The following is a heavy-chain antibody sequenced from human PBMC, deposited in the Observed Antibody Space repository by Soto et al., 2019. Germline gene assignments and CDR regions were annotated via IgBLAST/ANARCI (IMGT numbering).Heavy chain of an antibody. Sequence: SGPTLVNPTQTLTLTCTLSGFSLSGSGLSMSWIRQPPGKALEWLALVDWEDDKFYSTSLKTRLTISKDTSKNQVVLTMTNMDPEATATYYPESARGVRWYFDIWGRGSQVTVSS. CDR1: GFSLSGSGLS. J-gene: IGHJ2*01. D-gene: IGHD3-16*01. V-gene: IGHV2-70*01. CDR3: ESARGVRWYFDI. CDR2: VDWEDDK.